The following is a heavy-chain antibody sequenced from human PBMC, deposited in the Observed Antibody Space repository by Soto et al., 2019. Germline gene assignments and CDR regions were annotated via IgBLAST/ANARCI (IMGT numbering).Heavy chain of an antibody. Sequence: QVQLVQYGAEVKKPGASVKLSCQASEYTFTDCFIHWVRQAPGQGLEWMGLINLGGTTTTYAQKLQGRLTLIRDSSTRTAYMELSSLRSEDTAVYYCIGEECGMRYFDDWGQGTLVSVSS. CDR2: INLGGTTT. V-gene: IGHV1-46*03. CDR3: IGEECGMRYFDD. D-gene: IGHD1-26*01. CDR1: EYTFTDCF. J-gene: IGHJ4*02.